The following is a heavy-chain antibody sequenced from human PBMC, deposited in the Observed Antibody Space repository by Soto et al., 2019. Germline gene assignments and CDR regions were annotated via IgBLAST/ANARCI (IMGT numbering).Heavy chain of an antibody. CDR3: AREGLNCAGHCFDY. V-gene: IGHV3-7*05. Sequence: EAQLVESGGGLVQPGGSLRLSCAASGFTFTSHWMSWVRQAPGKGLEWVANIKEDGSEKSYVDSVKGRFTISRHNAKKSMYLQMNSLRAEDTAVYYCAREGLNCAGHCFDYWGQGTLVTVSS. CDR1: GFTFTSHW. J-gene: IGHJ4*02. D-gene: IGHD2-21*01. CDR2: IKEDGSEK.